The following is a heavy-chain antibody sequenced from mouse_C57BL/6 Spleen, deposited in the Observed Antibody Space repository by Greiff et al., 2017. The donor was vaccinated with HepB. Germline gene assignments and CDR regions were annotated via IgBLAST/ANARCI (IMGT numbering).Heavy chain of an antibody. D-gene: IGHD2-3*01. CDR3: AREEYDGYPAWFAY. CDR1: GFSLTSYG. Sequence: QVQLQQSGPGLVQPSQSLSITCTVSGFSLTSYGVHWVRQSPGKGLEWLGVIWSGGSTDYNAAFISRLSISKDNSKSQVFFKMNSLQADDTAIYYCAREEYDGYPAWFAYWGQGTLVTVSA. J-gene: IGHJ3*01. CDR2: IWSGGST. V-gene: IGHV2-2*01.